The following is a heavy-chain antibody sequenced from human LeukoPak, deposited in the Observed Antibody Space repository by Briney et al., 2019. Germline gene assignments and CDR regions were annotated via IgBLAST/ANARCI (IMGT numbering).Heavy chain of an antibody. CDR3: VREGPRGLAFDI. CDR2: ISGSGDRT. CDR1: AFTFSSYE. Sequence: PGGSLRLSCAASAFTFSSYEMSWVRQAPGKGPEWVSGISGSGDRTYYADSVKGRFAISRDNSKKTLDLQMNSLRDDDTAVYYCVREGPRGLAFDIWGQGTRVTVSS. V-gene: IGHV3-23*01. J-gene: IGHJ3*02.